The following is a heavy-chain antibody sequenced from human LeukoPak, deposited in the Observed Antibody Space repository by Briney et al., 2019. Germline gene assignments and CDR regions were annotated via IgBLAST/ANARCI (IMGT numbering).Heavy chain of an antibody. CDR2: ITSSGSTI. V-gene: IGHV3-48*03. CDR3: AKVLGEDIVLMVYAPDY. Sequence: GGSLRLSCAASGFTFSSFEMNWVRQAPGKGLECVSYITSSGSTIYYADSVKGRFTISRDNAKKSLYLQMNSLRAEDTAVYYCAKVLGEDIVLMVYAPDYWGQGTLVTVSS. D-gene: IGHD2-8*01. J-gene: IGHJ4*02. CDR1: GFTFSSFE.